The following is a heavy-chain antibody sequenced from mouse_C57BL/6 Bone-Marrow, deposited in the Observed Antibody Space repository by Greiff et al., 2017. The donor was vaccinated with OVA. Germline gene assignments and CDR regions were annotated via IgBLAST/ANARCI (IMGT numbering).Heavy chain of an antibody. V-gene: IGHV14-3*01. CDR3: AKYRLREYYYAMDY. D-gene: IGHD2-2*01. CDR1: GFNIKNTY. J-gene: IGHJ4*01. CDR2: IDPANGNT. Sequence: VHVKQSVAELVRPGASVKLSCTASGFNIKNTYMHWVKQRPEQGLEWIGRIDPANGNTKYAPKFQGKATITADTSSNTAYLQLSSLTSEDTAIYYCAKYRLREYYYAMDYWGQGTSVTVSS.